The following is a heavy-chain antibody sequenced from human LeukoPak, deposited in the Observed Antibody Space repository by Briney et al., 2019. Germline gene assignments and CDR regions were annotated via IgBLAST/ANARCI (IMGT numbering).Heavy chain of an antibody. V-gene: IGHV3-48*04. D-gene: IGHD5-12*01. CDR3: AAGYDFFFDY. Sequence: GGSLRLSCAASGFTFSSYSMNWVRQAPGKGLEWVSYISSSSTIYYADSVKGRFTISRDNAKNSLYLQMNSLRAEDTAVYYCAAGYDFFFDYWGQGTLVTVSS. CDR2: ISSSSTI. J-gene: IGHJ4*02. CDR1: GFTFSSYS.